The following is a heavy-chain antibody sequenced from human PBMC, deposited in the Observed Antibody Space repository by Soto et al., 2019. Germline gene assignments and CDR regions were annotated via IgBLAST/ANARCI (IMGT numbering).Heavy chain of an antibody. CDR2: IIPIFGTA. Sequence: ASVKVSCKASGGTFSSYAISWVRQAPGQGLEWMGGIIPIFGTANYAQKFQGRVTITADESTSTAYMELSSLRSEDTAVYYCARYYYDSSGYYRTYYFDYWGQGTLVTVSS. V-gene: IGHV1-69*13. CDR3: ARYYYDSSGYYRTYYFDY. CDR1: GGTFSSYA. D-gene: IGHD3-22*01. J-gene: IGHJ4*02.